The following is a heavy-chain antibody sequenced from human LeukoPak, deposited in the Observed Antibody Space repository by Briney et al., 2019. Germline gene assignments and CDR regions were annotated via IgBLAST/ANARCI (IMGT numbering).Heavy chain of an antibody. CDR1: GGSLSNNNYY. J-gene: IGHJ4*02. Sequence: PSETLSLTCTVSGGSLSNNNYYWAWIRQPPGKGLECIGSIYYSWSPYYNPSLKSRVTISVDTSKNQFSLRLSSVTAADTAVYYCATWRTAKTGFDYWGQGTLVTVSS. V-gene: IGHV4-39*01. CDR3: ATWRTAKTGFDY. CDR2: IYYSWSP. D-gene: IGHD1-1*01.